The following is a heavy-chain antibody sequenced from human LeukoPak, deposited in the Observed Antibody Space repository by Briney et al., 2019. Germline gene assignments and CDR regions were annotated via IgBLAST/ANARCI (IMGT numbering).Heavy chain of an antibody. Sequence: PGGSLRLSCAASGFTFSNYAMHWVRQAPGKGLEWVAVILYDGSKEYYVDSVKGRFTISRDNSKNTLYLQMNSLRAEDTAVYYCARVGIVGATNGYYYYGMDVWGQGTTVTVSS. CDR3: ARVGIVGATNGYYYYGMDV. CDR1: GFTFSNYA. D-gene: IGHD1-26*01. V-gene: IGHV3-30*14. J-gene: IGHJ6*02. CDR2: ILYDGSKE.